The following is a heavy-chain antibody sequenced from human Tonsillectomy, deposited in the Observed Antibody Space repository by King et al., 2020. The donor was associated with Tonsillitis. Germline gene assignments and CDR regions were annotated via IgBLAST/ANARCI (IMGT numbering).Heavy chain of an antibody. CDR2: IISILGIA. Sequence: QRVQSGAEVKKPGSSVKVSCKASGGTFSSYAFSWVRQAPGQGLEWMGRIISILGIANYAQRVQGRVTITADKTTGTAYLELSSLRSEHAAVYYCARDKGPGQLGYWGQGTLVTVSS. V-gene: IGHV1-69*04. D-gene: IGHD1-1*01. CDR3: ARDKGPGQLGY. J-gene: IGHJ4*02. CDR1: GGTFSSYA.